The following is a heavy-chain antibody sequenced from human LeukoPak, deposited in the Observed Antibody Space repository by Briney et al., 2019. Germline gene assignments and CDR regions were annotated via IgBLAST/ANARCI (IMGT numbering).Heavy chain of an antibody. CDR1: GGTFSSYA. V-gene: IGHV1-69*01. J-gene: IGHJ6*02. CDR3: ATVSHYYYYGMEV. CDR2: IIPIFGTA. Sequence: SVKVSCKASGGTFSSYAISWVRQAPGQGLEWMGGIIPIFGTANYAQKFQGRVTITADESTSTAYMELSSLRSEDTAVYYCATVSHYYYYGMEVWGQGTTVTVSS.